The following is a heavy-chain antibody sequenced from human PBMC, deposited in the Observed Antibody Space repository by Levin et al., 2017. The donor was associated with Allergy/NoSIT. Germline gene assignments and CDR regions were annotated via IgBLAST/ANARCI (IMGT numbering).Heavy chain of an antibody. D-gene: IGHD3-16*02. CDR2: ISWNSGSI. CDR3: AKDQGELDYDYVWGSYRRRGGFDY. Sequence: SLKISCAASGFTFDDYAMHWVRQAPGKGLEWVSGISWNSGSIGYADSVKGRFTISRDNAKNSLYLQMNSLRAEDTALYYCAKDQGELDYDYVWGSYRRRGGFDYWGQGTLVTVSS. J-gene: IGHJ4*02. V-gene: IGHV3-9*01. CDR1: GFTFDDYA.